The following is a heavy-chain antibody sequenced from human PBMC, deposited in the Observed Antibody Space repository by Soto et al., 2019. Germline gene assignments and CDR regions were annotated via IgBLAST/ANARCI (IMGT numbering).Heavy chain of an antibody. CDR2: IIPIFGTA. D-gene: IGHD6-6*01. CDR1: VGTFSRYA. Sequence: SVKVSCKASVGTFSRYAISWMRQAPGQGLEWMGGIIPIFGTANYAQKFQGRVTITADESTRTAYMELSSLRSEHTAVHYCARGAPVVARAGGYYYGTDVWCQGTTVTVSS. CDR3: ARGAPVVARAGGYYYGTDV. J-gene: IGHJ6*02. V-gene: IGHV1-69*13.